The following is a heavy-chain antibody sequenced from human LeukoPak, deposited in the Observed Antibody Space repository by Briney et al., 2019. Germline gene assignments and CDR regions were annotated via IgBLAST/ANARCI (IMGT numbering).Heavy chain of an antibody. J-gene: IGHJ5*02. V-gene: IGHV3-73*01. Sequence: GGSLRLSCAASGFRFSGSAIHWGRQASRRGLEWVGGIRSETNDYATTYAESGKGRFTISRDESKKTAYLQMNSLKSEDTAVYYCTSQATTTFDPWGQGTLVTVSA. D-gene: IGHD1-1*01. CDR2: IRSETNDYAT. CDR3: TSQATTTFDP. CDR1: GFRFSGSA.